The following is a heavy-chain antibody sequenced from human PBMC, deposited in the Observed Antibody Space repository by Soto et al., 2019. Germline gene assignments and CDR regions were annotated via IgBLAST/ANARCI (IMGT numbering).Heavy chain of an antibody. CDR1: GFTFSNAW. CDR2: IKSKTDGGTI. D-gene: IGHD5-12*01. CDR3: TTAIRRSWLRSDY. V-gene: IGHV3-15*07. Sequence: GGSLRFSCAASGFTFSNAWMNWVRQAPGKGLEWVGRIKSKTDGGTIDYAAPVKGRFTISRDDSNDTLYLQMNSLKTEDTAVYYCTTAIRRSWLRSDYWGQGTLVTVSS. J-gene: IGHJ4*02.